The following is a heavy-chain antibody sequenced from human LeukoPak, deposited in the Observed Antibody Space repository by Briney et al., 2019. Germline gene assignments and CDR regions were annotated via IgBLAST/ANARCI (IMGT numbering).Heavy chain of an antibody. Sequence: SETLSLTCTVSGGSISSSSYYWGWIRQPPGKGLEWLGSIYYSVSTYYNPSLKSRVTISVDTSKNKFSLKLSSVTAADTAVYYCARADYDILTGGAFDIWGQGTMVTVSS. CDR1: GGSISSSSYY. J-gene: IGHJ3*02. CDR3: ARADYDILTGGAFDI. V-gene: IGHV4-39*01. D-gene: IGHD3-9*01. CDR2: IYYSVST.